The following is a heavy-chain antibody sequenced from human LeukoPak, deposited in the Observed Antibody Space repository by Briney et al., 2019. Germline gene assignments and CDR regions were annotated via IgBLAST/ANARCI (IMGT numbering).Heavy chain of an antibody. D-gene: IGHD5-18*01. CDR1: GGSISSYY. Sequence: SETLSLTCTVSGGSISSYYWSWIRQPAGKVLEWIGRIYTSGSTNYNPSLKSRVTMSVDTSKNQFSLKLGSVTAADTAVYYCARARIQLWGDAFDIWAKGQWSPSLQ. J-gene: IGHJ3*02. CDR2: IYTSGST. V-gene: IGHV4-4*07. CDR3: ARARIQLWGDAFDI.